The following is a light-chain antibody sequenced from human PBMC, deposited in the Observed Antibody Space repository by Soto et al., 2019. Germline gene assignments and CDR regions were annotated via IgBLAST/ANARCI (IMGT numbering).Light chain of an antibody. CDR3: QVWDTYTLSGV. CDR2: DDT. Sequence: SYELTQPPSVSVAPGQTASITCGGDNIETKGVHWYQRKPGQAPILVVYDDTDRPSGIPDRFSGSNSGNTATLTISRVEAGDEADYYCQVWDTYTLSGVFGGGTQLTVL. CDR1: NIETKG. J-gene: IGLJ3*02. V-gene: IGLV3-21*02.